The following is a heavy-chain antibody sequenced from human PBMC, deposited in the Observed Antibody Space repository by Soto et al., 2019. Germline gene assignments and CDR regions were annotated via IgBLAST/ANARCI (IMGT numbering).Heavy chain of an antibody. D-gene: IGHD2-15*01. CDR3: ASSEGYCSGGSCPFDY. Sequence: SETLSLTCTVSGGSISSYYWSWIRQPPGKGLEWIGYIYYSGSTNYNPSLKSRVTISVDMSKNQFSLKLSSVTAADTAVYYCASSEGYCSGGSCPFDYWGQGTLVTVSS. J-gene: IGHJ4*02. CDR1: GGSISSYY. CDR2: IYYSGST. V-gene: IGHV4-59*01.